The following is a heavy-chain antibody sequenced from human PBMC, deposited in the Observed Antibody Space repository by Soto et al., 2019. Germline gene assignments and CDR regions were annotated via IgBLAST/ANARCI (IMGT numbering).Heavy chain of an antibody. J-gene: IGHJ4*02. D-gene: IGHD3-22*01. V-gene: IGHV4-61*08. CDR1: GGSISSGGYY. CDR3: ARVDGYFFFFDN. Sequence: PSETLSLTCAVSGGSISSGGYYWTWIRQPPGKGLEWMGYIYYSGTTTNYNPSLKSRVTLSVDTSKNQFSLELRSVTAADTAVYYCARVDGYFFFFDNWGQGTQVTVSS. CDR2: IYYSGTTT.